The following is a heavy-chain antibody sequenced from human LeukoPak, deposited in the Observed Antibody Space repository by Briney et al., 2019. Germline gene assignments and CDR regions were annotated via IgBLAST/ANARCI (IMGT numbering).Heavy chain of an antibody. CDR2: IYYSGST. Sequence: SETLSLTCTVSGGSISSYYWSWIRQPPGKGLEWIGYIYYSGSTNYNPSLKSRVTISVDTSKNQFSLKLSSVTAADTAVYYCAREYRRGGAFDIWGQGTMVTVSS. V-gene: IGHV4-59*12. D-gene: IGHD1-14*01. CDR1: GGSISSYY. CDR3: AREYRRGGAFDI. J-gene: IGHJ3*02.